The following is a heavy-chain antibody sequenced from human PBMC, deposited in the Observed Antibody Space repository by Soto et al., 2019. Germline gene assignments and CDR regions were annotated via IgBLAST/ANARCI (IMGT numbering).Heavy chain of an antibody. CDR2: IYYSGST. CDR1: GVSISSGDYY. CDR3: ARGPHNWNERGRFEP. J-gene: IGHJ5*02. D-gene: IGHD1-20*01. V-gene: IGHV4-30-4*01. Sequence: SETLSLTCTVSGVSISSGDYYLSWIRQPPGKGLEWIGYIYYSGSTYYNPSLKSRVTISVDTSKNQFSLKLSSVTAADTAVYYCARGPHNWNERGRFEPWGQGTLVTVSS.